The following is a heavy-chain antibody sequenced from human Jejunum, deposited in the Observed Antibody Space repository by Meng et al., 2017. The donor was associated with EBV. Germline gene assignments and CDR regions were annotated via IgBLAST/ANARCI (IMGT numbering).Heavy chain of an antibody. D-gene: IGHD2-8*01. CDR2: ISNSGGNT. V-gene: IGHV3-23*01. CDR3: TKDVGVVLFDY. Sequence: EVQLLESGGGLVPPGGSLRLSCVASGFTFSDYAMSWVRQAPRKGLEWVSTISNSGGNTHYADSVKGRFTISGDNSKNTLYLQMNSLRAEDTAVYYCTKDVGVVLFDYWGQGTLVTVSS. CDR1: GFTFSDYA. J-gene: IGHJ4*02.